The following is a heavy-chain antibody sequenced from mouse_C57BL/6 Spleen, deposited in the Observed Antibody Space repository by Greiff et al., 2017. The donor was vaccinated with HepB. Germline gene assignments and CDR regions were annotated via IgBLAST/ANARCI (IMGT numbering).Heavy chain of an antibody. D-gene: IGHD2-12*01. CDR1: GFTFSSYA. CDR3: ARAGYDEAWFAY. CDR2: ISDGGSYT. Sequence: EVKLVESGGGLVKPGGSLKLSCAASGFTFSSYAMSWVRQTPEKRLEWVATISDGGSYTYYPDNVKGRFTISRDTAKNNLYLQMSHLKSEDTAMYYCARAGYDEAWFAYWGQVTLVTVSA. J-gene: IGHJ3*01. V-gene: IGHV5-4*03.